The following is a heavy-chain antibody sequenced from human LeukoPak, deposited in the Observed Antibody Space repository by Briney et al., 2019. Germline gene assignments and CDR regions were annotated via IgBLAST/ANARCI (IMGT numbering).Heavy chain of an antibody. CDR1: GGPFSGYY. Sequence: SETLSLTCAVYGGPFSGYYWSWIRQPPGKGLEWIGEINHSGSTNYNPSLKSRVTISVDTSNNQFSLKLSSVTAADTAVYYCASAGYSSSLFDYWGEGTLVTVSS. J-gene: IGHJ4*02. V-gene: IGHV4-34*01. D-gene: IGHD6-6*01. CDR2: INHSGST. CDR3: ASAGYSSSLFDY.